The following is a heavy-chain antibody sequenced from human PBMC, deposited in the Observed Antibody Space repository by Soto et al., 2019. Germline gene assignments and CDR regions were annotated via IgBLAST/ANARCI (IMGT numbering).Heavy chain of an antibody. Sequence: EVQLVESGGGLVQPGESLRLSCAASGFTFSSYWMHWVRQAPGKGLVWVSRINSDGSSTSYAGSVKGRFTIPRDNAKNTLYLQMNSLRAEDTAAYYCVRTSLVVAAATREDYWGQGTLVTVSS. D-gene: IGHD2-15*01. J-gene: IGHJ4*02. CDR3: VRTSLVVAAATREDY. V-gene: IGHV3-74*01. CDR2: INSDGSST. CDR1: GFTFSSYW.